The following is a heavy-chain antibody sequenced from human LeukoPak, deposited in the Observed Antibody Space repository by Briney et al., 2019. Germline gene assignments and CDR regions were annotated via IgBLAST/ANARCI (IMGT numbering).Heavy chain of an antibody. CDR2: ISTYNGNT. Sequence: GASVKVSCKASGYTFTSHGISWVRQAPGQGLEWMGWISTYNGNTNYAQKLQGRVSMTTDTSTSTAYMDLRSLRSDDTAVYYCARDRYYGSGSLDAFDIWGQGTMVTVSS. D-gene: IGHD3-10*01. CDR1: GYTFTSHG. J-gene: IGHJ3*02. CDR3: ARDRYYGSGSLDAFDI. V-gene: IGHV1-18*01.